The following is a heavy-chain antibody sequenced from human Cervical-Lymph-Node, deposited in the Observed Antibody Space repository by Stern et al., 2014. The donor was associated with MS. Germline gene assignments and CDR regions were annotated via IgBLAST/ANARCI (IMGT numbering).Heavy chain of an antibody. CDR1: GFNFSSYA. V-gene: IGHV3-30-3*01. CDR3: ARDLIWFGELDWGAMDV. J-gene: IGHJ6*02. CDR2: ISYDGSKG. D-gene: IGHD3-10*01. Sequence: VQLVQSGGGVVQPGRSLRLSCAATGFNFSSYAMQWVRQAPGKVLEWVAVISYDGSKGYYADSVKGRFTISRDNSKNTLFLQVNSLRPEDTADYYCARDLIWFGELDWGAMDVWGHGTTVTVSS.